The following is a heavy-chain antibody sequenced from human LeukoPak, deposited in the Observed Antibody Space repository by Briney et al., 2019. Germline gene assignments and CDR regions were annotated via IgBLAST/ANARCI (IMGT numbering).Heavy chain of an antibody. V-gene: IGHV4-59*01. CDR2: IYYSGST. CDR3: ARGYSYEYNWFDP. J-gene: IGHJ5*02. D-gene: IGHD5-18*01. CDR1: GGSISSYY. Sequence: PSETLSLTCTVSGGSISSYYWSWIRQPPGKGLEWIGYIYYSGSTNYNPSLKSRVTISVDTSKNQLSLKLSSVTAADTAVYYCARGYSYEYNWFDPWGQGTLVTVSS.